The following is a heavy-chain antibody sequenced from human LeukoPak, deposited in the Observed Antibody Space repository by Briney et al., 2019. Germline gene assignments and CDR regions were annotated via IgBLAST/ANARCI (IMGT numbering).Heavy chain of an antibody. D-gene: IGHD6-19*01. J-gene: IGHJ4*02. CDR3: AKDGYSSGWDFSYFDY. CDR1: GFTFSSYG. CDR2: IRYDGSNK. V-gene: IGHV3-30*02. Sequence: PGGSLRLSCAASGFTFSSYGMHWVRQAPGKGLEWVAFIRYDGSNKYYADSVKGRFTISRDNSKNTLYLQMNSLRAEDTAVYYCAKDGYSSGWDFSYFDYWGQGTLVTVSS.